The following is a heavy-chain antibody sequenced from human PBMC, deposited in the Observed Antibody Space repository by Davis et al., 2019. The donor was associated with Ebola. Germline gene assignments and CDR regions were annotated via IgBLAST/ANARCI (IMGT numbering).Heavy chain of an antibody. D-gene: IGHD4-23*01. V-gene: IGHV3-64D*08. CDR2: ISSNGGST. Sequence: GESLKISCSASGFTFSSYAMHWVRQAPGKGLEYVSAISSNGGSTYYADSVKGRFTISRDNSKNTLYLQMSSLRAEDTAVYYCVKDYSALYGGRTFDYWGQGTLVTVSS. CDR3: VKDYSALYGGRTFDY. J-gene: IGHJ4*02. CDR1: GFTFSSYA.